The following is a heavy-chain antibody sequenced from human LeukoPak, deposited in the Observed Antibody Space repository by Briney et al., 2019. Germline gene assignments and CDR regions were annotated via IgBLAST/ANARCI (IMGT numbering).Heavy chain of an antibody. J-gene: IGHJ4*02. CDR2: IKQDGTDK. CDR1: GFTFSSYA. D-gene: IGHD3-22*01. CDR3: AREKLDTRGYVDY. Sequence: GGSLRLSCAASGFTFSSYAMSWVRQAPGKGLDWVANIKQDGTDKYYVDSVKGRFTISRDNAKNLLYLQMNSLRAEDTAVYYCAREKLDTRGYVDYWGQGTLATVSS. V-gene: IGHV3-7*01.